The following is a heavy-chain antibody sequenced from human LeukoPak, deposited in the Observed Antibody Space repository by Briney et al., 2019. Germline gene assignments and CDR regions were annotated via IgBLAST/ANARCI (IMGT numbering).Heavy chain of an antibody. CDR2: INPSGGST. CDR3: ARVYSGYDYVDY. J-gene: IGHJ4*02. Sequence: VASVKVSCTASGYTFTSYYMHWVRQAPGQGLEWMGIINPSGGSTSYAQKFQGRVTMTRDTSTSTVYMELSSLRSEDTAVYYCARVYSGYDYVDYWGQGTLATVSS. CDR1: GYTFTSYY. D-gene: IGHD5-12*01. V-gene: IGHV1-46*01.